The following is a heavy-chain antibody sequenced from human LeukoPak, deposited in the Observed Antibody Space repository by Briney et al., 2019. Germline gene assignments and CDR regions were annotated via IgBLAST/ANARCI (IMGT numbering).Heavy chain of an antibody. CDR1: GFTFSSYS. D-gene: IGHD3-3*01. J-gene: IGHJ4*02. CDR2: ISSSSSYI. Sequence: VGSLRLSCAASGFTFSSYSMNWVRQAPGKGLEWVSSISSSSSYIYYADSVKGRFTISRDNAKNSLYLQMNSLRAEDTAVYYCARNLRFLEWLIDYWGQGTLVTVSS. CDR3: ARNLRFLEWLIDY. V-gene: IGHV3-21*01.